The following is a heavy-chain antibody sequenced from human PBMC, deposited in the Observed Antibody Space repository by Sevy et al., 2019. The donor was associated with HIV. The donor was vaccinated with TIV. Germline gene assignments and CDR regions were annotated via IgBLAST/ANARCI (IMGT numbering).Heavy chain of an antibody. V-gene: IGHV3-15*01. J-gene: IGHJ5*02. CDR1: GFTFSNAW. CDR3: TTHPYDYVWGSYRSNWFDP. Sequence: GGSLRLSCAASGFTFSNAWMSWVRQAPGKGLEWVGRIKSKTDGGTTDYAAPVKDRFTISRDDSKNTLYLQMNSLKTEDTAVYYCTTHPYDYVWGSYRSNWFDPWGQGTLVTVSS. D-gene: IGHD3-16*02. CDR2: IKSKTDGGTT.